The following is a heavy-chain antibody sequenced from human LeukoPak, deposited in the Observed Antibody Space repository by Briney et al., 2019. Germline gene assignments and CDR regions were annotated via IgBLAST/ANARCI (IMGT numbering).Heavy chain of an antibody. Sequence: SETLCLTCTVSGVSMSSYYWSWIRQPPGKGLEWIGSIYTTGDTRYNPSLKSRVTISVDTSKNQFSLKLSSVTAADTAVYYCARATPVGGVRFDYWGQGTLVTVSS. D-gene: IGHD3-16*01. CDR1: GVSMSSYY. CDR2: IYTTGDT. V-gene: IGHV4-4*09. J-gene: IGHJ4*02. CDR3: ARATPVGGVRFDY.